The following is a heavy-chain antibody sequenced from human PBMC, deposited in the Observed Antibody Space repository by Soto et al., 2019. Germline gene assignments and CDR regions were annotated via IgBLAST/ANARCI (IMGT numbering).Heavy chain of an antibody. J-gene: IGHJ3*02. Sequence: QVQLQESGPGLVKPSQTLSLTCTVSGVSINSGGYYWSWIRQHPGKGLEWIGYIYYTGSTYYNPSLKSRVTMSLDTSKNQFSLKLTSVNAADTAVYYCARGSQLERDAIDIWGQGTMITVSS. CDR2: IYYTGST. D-gene: IGHD1-1*01. CDR3: ARGSQLERDAIDI. CDR1: GVSINSGGYY. V-gene: IGHV4-31*03.